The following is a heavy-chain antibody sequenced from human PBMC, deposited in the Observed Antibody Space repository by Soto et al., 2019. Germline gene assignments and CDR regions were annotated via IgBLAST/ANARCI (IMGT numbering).Heavy chain of an antibody. J-gene: IGHJ4*02. CDR2: ISAYNGNT. D-gene: IGHD1-26*01. CDR3: ARSGVWEPRDY. CDR1: GYTFTSYG. V-gene: IGHV1-18*01. Sequence: QVQLVQSGAEVKKPGASVKVSRKASGYTFTSYGISWVRQAPGQGLEWMGWISAYNGNTNYAQKLQGSVTMTTGTTTNTAYMDLMSLRSDATAVDYCARSGVWEPRDYWGQGTLVTVSS.